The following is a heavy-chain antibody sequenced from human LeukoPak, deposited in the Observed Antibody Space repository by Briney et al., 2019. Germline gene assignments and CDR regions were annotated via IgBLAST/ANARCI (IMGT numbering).Heavy chain of an antibody. V-gene: IGHV3-15*01. D-gene: IGHD2-2*01. J-gene: IGHJ4*02. CDR1: GFTFSNAW. Sequence: GGSLRLSCAASGFTFSNAWMSWVRQAPGKGLEWVGRIKSKTDGGTTDYAAPVKGRFTILRDDSKNTLYLQMNSLKTEDTAVYYCTTEIGYCSSTSCLNFDYWGQGTLVTVSS. CDR2: IKSKTDGGTT. CDR3: TTEIGYCSSTSCLNFDY.